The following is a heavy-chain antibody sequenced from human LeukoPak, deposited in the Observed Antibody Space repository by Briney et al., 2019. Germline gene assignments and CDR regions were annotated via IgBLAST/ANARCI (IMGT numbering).Heavy chain of an antibody. V-gene: IGHV3-11*04. CDR3: ASFSSSSSGY. J-gene: IGHJ4*02. CDR1: GFDFSDYY. Sequence: GGSLRLSCAASGFDFSDYYMSWIRQAPGKGLEWISNIKTTGLTTYYADSVKGRFTISRDNAKNSLYLQMNSLRAEDTAVYYCASFSSSSSGYWGQGTLVTVSS. D-gene: IGHD6-6*01. CDR2: IKTTGLTT.